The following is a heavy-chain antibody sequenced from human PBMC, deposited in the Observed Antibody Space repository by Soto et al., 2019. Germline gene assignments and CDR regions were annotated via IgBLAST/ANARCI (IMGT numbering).Heavy chain of an antibody. V-gene: IGHV4-30-4*01. Sequence: SETLSLTCTVSGASINNNDYYWSWIRQTPGKGLEWIGYVYYSGTTDYIPSLKSRLSMSIDKSQNQFTLKLNSVTAADTATYYCARMSYFYDKWYFDIWGRVNLVT. CDR1: GASINNNDYY. CDR3: ARMSYFYDKWYFDI. J-gene: IGHJ2*01. CDR2: VYYSGTT. D-gene: IGHD3-22*01.